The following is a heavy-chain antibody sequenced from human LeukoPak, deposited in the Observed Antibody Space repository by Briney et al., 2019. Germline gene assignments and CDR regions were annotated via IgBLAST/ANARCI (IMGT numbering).Heavy chain of an antibody. J-gene: IGHJ4*02. D-gene: IGHD1-26*01. V-gene: IGHV4-34*01. CDR2: INHSGST. CDR3: ARRDAGGSYCLDY. CDR1: GGSFSGYY. Sequence: PSETLSLTSAVYGGSFSGYYWSWIRQPPGKGLEWIGEINHSGSTNYNPSLKSRVTISVDTSKNQFSLKLSSVTAADTAVYYCARRDAGGSYCLDYWGQGTLVTVSS.